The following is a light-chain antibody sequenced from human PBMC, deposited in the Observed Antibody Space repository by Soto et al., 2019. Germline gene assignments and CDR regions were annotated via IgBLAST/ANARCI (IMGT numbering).Light chain of an antibody. CDR1: SSDVGGYNY. CDR3: SSYAGTNDRVV. V-gene: IGLV2-8*01. CDR2: EVT. Sequence: QSALTQPPSASGSPRQSVTISCTGTSSDVGGYNYVSWYQQHPGKAPKLMIYEVTKRPSGVPDRFSGSKSGNTASLTVSGLQADDEADYYCSSYAGTNDRVVFGGGTQLTVL. J-gene: IGLJ2*01.